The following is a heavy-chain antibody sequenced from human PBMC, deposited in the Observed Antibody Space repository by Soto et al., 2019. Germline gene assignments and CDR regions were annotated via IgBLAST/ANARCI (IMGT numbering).Heavy chain of an antibody. CDR1: GGSFSGYY. Sequence: QVQLQQWGAGLLKPSETLSLTCAVYGGSFSGYYWSWIRQPPGKGLEWIGEINHSGSTNYNPSLKSRVTISVDTSQNQFSLKLSSGTAADTAVYYCARHARITIFGVGTNWFDPWGQGTLVTVSS. J-gene: IGHJ5*02. CDR3: ARHARITIFGVGTNWFDP. D-gene: IGHD3-3*01. CDR2: INHSGST. V-gene: IGHV4-34*01.